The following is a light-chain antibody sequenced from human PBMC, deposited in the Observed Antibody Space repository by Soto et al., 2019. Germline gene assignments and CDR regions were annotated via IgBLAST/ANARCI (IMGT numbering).Light chain of an antibody. CDR2: DAS. J-gene: IGKJ4*01. V-gene: IGKV3-11*01. Sequence: EVVLTQSPATLFLSPGERATLSCRASQSVSTSFTWYQQKPGQAPRLLIYDASNRATGIPARFSGGGSGTAFTLTISSLEPEDFAVYYCQQRKNWPLTFGGGTKVEI. CDR1: QSVSTS. CDR3: QQRKNWPLT.